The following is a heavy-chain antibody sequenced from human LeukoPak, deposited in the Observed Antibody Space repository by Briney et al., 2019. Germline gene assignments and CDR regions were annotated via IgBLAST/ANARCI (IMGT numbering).Heavy chain of an antibody. CDR2: IIPIFGTA. Sequence: SVKVSCKASGGTFSSYAISWVRQAPGQGLEWMGRIIPIFGTANYAQKFQGRVTITTDESTSTAYMELSSLRSEDTAVYYCAGGSSSSWYWFDPWGQGTLVTVSS. CDR3: AGGSSSSWYWFDP. V-gene: IGHV1-69*05. J-gene: IGHJ5*02. D-gene: IGHD6-13*01. CDR1: GGTFSSYA.